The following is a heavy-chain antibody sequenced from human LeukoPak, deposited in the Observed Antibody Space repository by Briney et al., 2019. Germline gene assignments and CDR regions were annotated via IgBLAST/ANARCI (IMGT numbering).Heavy chain of an antibody. CDR1: GFTFSTYW. Sequence: PGGALRLSCAASGFTFSTYWMTWVRQAPGKGLEGVANINQEGSEKYYVDSVRGRFTISRDNAKNSLYLQMNSLRAEDTAMYYCARDSPYSTSWYRDFYYGMDVWGQGTTVTVPS. CDR2: INQEGSEK. V-gene: IGHV3-7*01. CDR3: ARDSPYSTSWYRDFYYGMDV. J-gene: IGHJ6*02. D-gene: IGHD6-13*01.